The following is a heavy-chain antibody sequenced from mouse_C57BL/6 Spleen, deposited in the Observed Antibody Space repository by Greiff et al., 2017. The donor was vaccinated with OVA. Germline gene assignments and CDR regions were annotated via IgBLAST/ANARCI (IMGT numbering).Heavy chain of an antibody. CDR3: ARGGDSPFDY. CDR2: ISYDGSN. V-gene: IGHV3-6*01. D-gene: IGHD2-13*01. Sequence: EVKLVESGPGLVKPSQSLSLTCSVTGYSITSGYYWNWIRQFPGNKLEWMGYISYDGSNNYNPSLKNRISITRDTSKNQFFLKLNSVTTEDTATYYCARGGDSPFDYWGQGTTLTVSS. CDR1: GYSITSGYY. J-gene: IGHJ2*01.